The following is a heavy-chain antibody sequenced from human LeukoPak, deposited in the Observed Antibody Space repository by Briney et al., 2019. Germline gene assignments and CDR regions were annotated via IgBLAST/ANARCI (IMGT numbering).Heavy chain of an antibody. V-gene: IGHV1-69*05. CDR3: ARRRDYYDSSGYYYDAFDI. CDR2: IIPIFGTA. CDR1: GGTFSSYA. J-gene: IGHJ3*02. D-gene: IGHD3-22*01. Sequence: ASVKVSCKASGGTFSSYAISWVRQAPGQGLEWMGGIIPIFGTANYAQKFQGRVTMTRDTSTSTVYMELSSLRSEDTAVYYCARRRDYYDSSGYYYDAFDIWGQGTMVTVSS.